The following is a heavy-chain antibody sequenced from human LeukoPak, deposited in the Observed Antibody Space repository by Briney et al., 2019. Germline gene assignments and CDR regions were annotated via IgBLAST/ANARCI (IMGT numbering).Heavy chain of an antibody. D-gene: IGHD3-22*01. CDR1: GDSISGSSYY. Sequence: SETLSLTCAVSGDSISGSSYYWGWLRQPPGKGLEWIGSIYYSGSTYYSPSLKRRVTISVDTSKNQFSLKLSSVTAADTAVYYCARGLNWGQGTLVTVSS. J-gene: IGHJ4*02. CDR3: ARGLN. CDR2: IYYSGST. V-gene: IGHV4-39*01.